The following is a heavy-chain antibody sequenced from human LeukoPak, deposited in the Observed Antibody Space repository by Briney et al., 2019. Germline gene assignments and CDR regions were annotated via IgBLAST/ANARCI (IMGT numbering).Heavy chain of an antibody. D-gene: IGHD3-10*01. CDR2: IYYSGST. CDR1: GVSISSYY. Sequence: SETLSLTCTVSGVSISSYYWSWIRQPPGKGLEWIGYIYYSGSTNYNPSLKSRVTISVDTSKNQFSLKLSSVTAADTAVYYCARDRNYGSGSYYNYDYWGQGTLVTVSS. V-gene: IGHV4-59*01. J-gene: IGHJ4*02. CDR3: ARDRNYGSGSYYNYDY.